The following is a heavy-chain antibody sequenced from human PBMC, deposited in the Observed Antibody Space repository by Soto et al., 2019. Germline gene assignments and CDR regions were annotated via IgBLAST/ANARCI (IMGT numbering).Heavy chain of an antibody. CDR1: GYTFTGSG. J-gene: IGHJ5*02. CDR3: AKEYYDFWSGYYLVFDP. CDR2: ISAYNGNT. Sequence: ASVKISCKASGYTFTGSGISWVRQAPGQGLEWMGWISAYNGNTNYAQKLQGRVTMTTDTSTSTAYMELRSLRSDDTAVYYCAKEYYDFWSGYYLVFDPWGQGTLVTVSS. V-gene: IGHV1-18*01. D-gene: IGHD3-3*01.